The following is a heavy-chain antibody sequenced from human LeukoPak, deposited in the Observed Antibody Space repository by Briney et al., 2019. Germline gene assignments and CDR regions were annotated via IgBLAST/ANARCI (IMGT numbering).Heavy chain of an antibody. V-gene: IGHV1-2*02. J-gene: IGHJ4*02. CDR1: GYTFTDYY. D-gene: IGHD6-13*01. CDR2: IYPSSGAT. CDR3: ASVTYSTLTPFDY. Sequence: ASVKVSCTASGYTFTDYYIHWVRQAPGQGLEWMGWIYPSSGATNYAQKFQGRVTMTRDTSISTAYMELSRLRSDDTAIYYCASVTYSTLTPFDYWGRGTLVTVTS.